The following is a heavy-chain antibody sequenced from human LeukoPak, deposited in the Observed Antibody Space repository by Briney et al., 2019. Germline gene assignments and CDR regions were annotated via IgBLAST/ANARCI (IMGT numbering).Heavy chain of an antibody. D-gene: IGHD1-1*01. J-gene: IGHJ4*02. Sequence: GGSLRLSCAASGFTVSSNYMSWVRQAPGKGLEWVSVIYTGGSTYYADSVKGRFTISRDDSKNTLYLQVNSLRAEDTAVYFCARTPGTDYFDYWGQGTLVTVSS. CDR2: IYTGGST. CDR1: GFTVSSNY. V-gene: IGHV3-53*01. CDR3: ARTPGTDYFDY.